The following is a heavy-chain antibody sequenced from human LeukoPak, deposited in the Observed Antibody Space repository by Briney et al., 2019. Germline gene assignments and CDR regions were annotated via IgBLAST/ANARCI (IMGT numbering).Heavy chain of an antibody. V-gene: IGHV1-69*06. CDR3: ARAKLKIVGATTGDY. D-gene: IGHD1-26*01. Sequence: SVKVSCKASGGTFSSYAISWVRQAPGQGLEWMGGIIPIFGTANYAQKFQGRVTITADKSTSTAYMELSSLRAEDTALYYCARAKLKIVGATTGDYWGQGTLVTVSS. J-gene: IGHJ4*02. CDR1: GGTFSSYA. CDR2: IIPIFGTA.